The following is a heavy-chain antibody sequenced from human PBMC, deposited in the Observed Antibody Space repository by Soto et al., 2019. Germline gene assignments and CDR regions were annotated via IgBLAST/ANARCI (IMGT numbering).Heavy chain of an antibody. J-gene: IGHJ3*01. D-gene: IGHD2-21*01. CDR1: GGNCNNYA. CDR2: IIPIIDTT. CDR3: AREPRDRDAFSH. Sequence: HVQVVQSGAEVKKPGSSVKVSCKASGGNCNNYAIIWVRQAPAQGLQLMGGIIPIIDTTHYAQKLQGRVTISADRGRTTVYMELTGLTSDDSATYFWAREPRDRDAFSHWGHGTVVSVSS. V-gene: IGHV1-69*06.